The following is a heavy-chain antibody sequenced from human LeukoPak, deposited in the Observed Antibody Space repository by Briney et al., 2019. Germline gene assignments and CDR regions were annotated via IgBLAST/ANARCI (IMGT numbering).Heavy chain of an antibody. CDR1: GFTFSRYE. CDR3: ARAGRGIAAAGRKPPDY. D-gene: IGHD6-13*01. J-gene: IGHJ4*02. Sequence: GGSLRLSCAASGFTFSRYEMNWVRQAPGQGLEWVSSISSSSSYIYYADSVKGRFTISRDNAKNSLYLQMNSLRAEDTAVYYCARAGRGIAAAGRKPPDYWGQGTLVTVSS. CDR2: ISSSSSYI. V-gene: IGHV3-21*01.